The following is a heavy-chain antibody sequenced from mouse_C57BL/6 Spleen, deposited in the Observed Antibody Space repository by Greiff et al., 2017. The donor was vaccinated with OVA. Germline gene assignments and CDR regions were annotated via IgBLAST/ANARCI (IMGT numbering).Heavy chain of an antibody. V-gene: IGHV1-39*01. D-gene: IGHD2-4*01. J-gene: IGHJ2*01. CDR1: GYSFTDYN. Sequence: VQLQQSGPELVKPGASVKISCKASGYSFTDYNMTWVKQSNGKSLEWIGVLNRNYGTTSYNQKFKGKATLTVDQSSSTAYMQLNSLTSEDSAVYYCARKDYDGAYYFDYWGQGTTLTVSS. CDR2: LNRNYGTT. CDR3: ARKDYDGAYYFDY.